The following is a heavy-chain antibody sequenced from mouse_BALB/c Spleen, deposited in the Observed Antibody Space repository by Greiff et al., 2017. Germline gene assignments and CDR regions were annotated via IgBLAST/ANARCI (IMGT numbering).Heavy chain of an antibody. J-gene: IGHJ2*01. CDR3: ARAYYGSTFDY. CDR1: GFTFSDYY. CDR2: ISDGGSYT. D-gene: IGHD1-1*01. V-gene: IGHV5-4*02. Sequence: DVKLVESGGGLVQPGGSRKLSCAASGFTFSDYYMYWVRQTPEKRLEWVATISDGGSYTYYPDSVKGRFTISRDNAKNNLYLQMSSLKSEDTAMYYCARAYYGSTFDYWGQGTTLTVSS.